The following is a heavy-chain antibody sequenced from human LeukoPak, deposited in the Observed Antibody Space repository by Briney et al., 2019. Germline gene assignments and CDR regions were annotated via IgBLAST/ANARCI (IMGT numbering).Heavy chain of an antibody. D-gene: IGHD1-1*01. CDR1: GFTFSSHW. CDR3: ARGGWGTATDY. J-gene: IGHJ4*02. CDR2: INNDGSGT. Sequence: GGPLRLSCAASGFTFSSHWMHWVRQAPGKGLLWVSYINNDGSGTSYADSVKGRFTISRDNAKNTIYLQMNSLRAEDTAVYYCARGGWGTATDYWGQGTLVTVSS. V-gene: IGHV3-74*01.